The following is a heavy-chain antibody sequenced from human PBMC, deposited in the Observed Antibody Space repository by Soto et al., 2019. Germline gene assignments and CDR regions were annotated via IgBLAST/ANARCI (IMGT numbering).Heavy chain of an antibody. V-gene: IGHV3-53*04. CDR3: ARDPYYDSSGYLASNGMDV. J-gene: IGHJ6*02. CDR2: IYSDGST. Sequence: PGGSLRLSCAASGFTVSSNYMSWVRQAPGKGLEWVSVIYSDGSTYYADSVKGRFTISRHNSKNTLYLQMNSLRAEDTAVYYCARDPYYDSSGYLASNGMDVWGRGTTVTVSS. D-gene: IGHD3-22*01. CDR1: GFTVSSNY.